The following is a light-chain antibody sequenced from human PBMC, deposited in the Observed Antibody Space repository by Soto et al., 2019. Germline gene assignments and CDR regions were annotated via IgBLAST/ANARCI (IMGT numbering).Light chain of an antibody. Sequence: QSVLTQPPSASGSPGQRVTISCSGSSSNIGSNSVNWYQQLPGTAPKLLIYNNNQRPSGVPDRFSGSKSGTSASLAISGLQSEDEDDYFCAAWDDSLNGHAVFGGGTQLTVL. CDR3: AAWDDSLNGHAV. J-gene: IGLJ7*01. CDR2: NNN. CDR1: SSNIGSNS. V-gene: IGLV1-44*01.